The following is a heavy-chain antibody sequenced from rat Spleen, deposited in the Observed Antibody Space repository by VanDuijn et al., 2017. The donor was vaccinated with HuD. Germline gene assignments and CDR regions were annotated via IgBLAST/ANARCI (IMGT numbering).Heavy chain of an antibody. CDR2: INSAGST. D-gene: IGHD1-10*01. V-gene: IGHV3-3*01. Sequence: EVQLQESGPGLVKPSQSLSLTCSVTFYSITSSYRWSWIRKFPGNKLEWMGYINSAGSTNYNPSLKSRISITRDTSKNQFFLQVNSVTTEDTATYYCARRTATRYWYFDFWGPGTMVTVSS. J-gene: IGHJ1*01. CDR1: FYSITSSYR. CDR3: ARRTATRYWYFDF.